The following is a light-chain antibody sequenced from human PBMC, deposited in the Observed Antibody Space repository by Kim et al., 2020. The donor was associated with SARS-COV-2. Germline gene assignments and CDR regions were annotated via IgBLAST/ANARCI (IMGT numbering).Light chain of an antibody. Sequence: GASVQLTWTLSSGHSSYAITGHQQQPEKGPRYLVKLNSDGSHSKGDGIPDRFSGSSSGAERYLSISSLQSEDEADYYCQTWGTVVFGGGTQLTVL. V-gene: IGLV4-69*01. CDR3: QTWGTVV. J-gene: IGLJ2*01. CDR2: LNSDGSH. CDR1: SGHSSYA.